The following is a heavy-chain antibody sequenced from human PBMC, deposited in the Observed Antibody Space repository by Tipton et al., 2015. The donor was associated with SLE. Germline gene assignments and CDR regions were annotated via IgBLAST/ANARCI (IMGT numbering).Heavy chain of an antibody. D-gene: IGHD3-22*01. CDR3: ASNFYYDSSGKYRNAFDI. CDR1: GGSISSYY. J-gene: IGHJ3*02. Sequence: LRLSCTVSGGSISSYYWSWIRQPPGKGLEWIGYIYDSGSTNYNPSLKSRVTISVDTSKNQFSLKLSSVTAADTAVYYCASNFYYDSSGKYRNAFDIWGQGTMVTVSS. V-gene: IGHV4-59*01. CDR2: IYDSGST.